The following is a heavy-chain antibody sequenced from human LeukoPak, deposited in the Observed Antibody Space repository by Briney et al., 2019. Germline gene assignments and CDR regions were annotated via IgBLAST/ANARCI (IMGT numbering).Heavy chain of an antibody. D-gene: IGHD4-11*01. V-gene: IGHV4-38-2*01. CDR2: IFHSGSS. Sequence: SETLSLTCAVSGFSISSGYHWGWIRQPPGKGLEWIGSIFHSGSSYYNPSLKSRVTTSIDTSTNQFSLKLSSVTAADTAVYYCARHYSNYAYYYYMDVWGKGTTVTVSS. J-gene: IGHJ6*03. CDR3: ARHYSNYAYYYYMDV. CDR1: GFSISSGYH.